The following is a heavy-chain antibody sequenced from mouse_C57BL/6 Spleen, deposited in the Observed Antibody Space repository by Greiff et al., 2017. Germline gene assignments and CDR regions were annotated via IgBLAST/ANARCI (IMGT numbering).Heavy chain of an antibody. J-gene: IGHJ4*01. CDR2: INPNNGGT. V-gene: IGHV1-18*01. CDR3: ARGDGYDGYYAMDY. CDR1: GYTFTDYN. Sequence: EVQLQQSGPELVKPGASVKIPCKASGYTFTDYNMDWVKQSHGKSLEWIGDINPNNGGTIYNQKFKGKATLTVDKSSSTAYMELRSLTSEDTAVYYCARGDGYDGYYAMDYWGQGTSVTVSS. D-gene: IGHD2-2*01.